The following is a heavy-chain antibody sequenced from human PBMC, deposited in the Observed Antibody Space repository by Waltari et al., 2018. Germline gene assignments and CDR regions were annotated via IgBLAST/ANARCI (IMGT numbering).Heavy chain of an antibody. CDR3: AREIHGGSYSTYYYYYMDV. J-gene: IGHJ6*03. V-gene: IGHV3-53*02. Sequence: EVQLVETGGGLIQPGGSLRLSCAASGFTVSSNYMRWVRQAPGKGLEWVSVIYSGGSTYYADSVKGRFTISRDNSKNTLYLQMNSLRAEDTAVYYCAREIHGGSYSTYYYYYMDVWGKGTTVTVSS. CDR1: GFTVSSNY. D-gene: IGHD1-26*01. CDR2: IYSGGST.